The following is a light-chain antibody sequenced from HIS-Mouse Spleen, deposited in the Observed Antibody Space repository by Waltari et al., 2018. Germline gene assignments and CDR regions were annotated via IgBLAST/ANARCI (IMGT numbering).Light chain of an antibody. CDR3: QSYDSSNLV. Sequence: NFMLTQPHSVSESPGKTVTISCTRSSGSLAINYVQWYQQRPGSAPTTVIYEDNQRPSGVPDRFSGSIDSSSNSASLTISGLKTEDEADYYCQSYDSSNLVFGGGTKLTVL. CDR1: SGSLAINY. CDR2: EDN. J-gene: IGLJ3*02. V-gene: IGLV6-57*04.